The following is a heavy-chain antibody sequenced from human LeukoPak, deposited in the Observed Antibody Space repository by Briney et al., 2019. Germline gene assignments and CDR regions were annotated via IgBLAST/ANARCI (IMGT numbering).Heavy chain of an antibody. J-gene: IGHJ6*03. Sequence: SVTVSFTASGGTFSIYAISWVRQAPGQGLEWMGGIIPIFGTANYAQKFQVRVTITTDESTSTAYMELSSLRSEDTAVYYCARGSVRGAYYYYYMDVWGKGTTVTVSS. CDR3: ARGSVRGAYYYYYMDV. CDR2: IIPIFGTA. V-gene: IGHV1-69*05. CDR1: GGTFSIYA. D-gene: IGHD3-10*01.